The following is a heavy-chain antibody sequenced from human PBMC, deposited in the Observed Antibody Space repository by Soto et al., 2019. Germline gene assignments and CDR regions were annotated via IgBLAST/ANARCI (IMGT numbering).Heavy chain of an antibody. V-gene: IGHV3-23*01. Sequence: GGSLRLSCAASGSTFSSYAMSWVRQAPGKGLEWVSAISGSGGSTYYADSVKGRFTISRDNSKNTLYLQMNSLRAEDTAVYYCAKDSNKYSSSLRGRYFDYWGQGIGVTVSS. J-gene: IGHJ4*02. CDR2: ISGSGGST. CDR1: GSTFSSYA. D-gene: IGHD4-4*01. CDR3: AKDSNKYSSSLRGRYFDY.